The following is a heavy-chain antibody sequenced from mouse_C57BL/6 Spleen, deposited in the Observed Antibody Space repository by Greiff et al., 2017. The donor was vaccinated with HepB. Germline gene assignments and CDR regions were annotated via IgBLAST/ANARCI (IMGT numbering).Heavy chain of an antibody. J-gene: IGHJ1*03. D-gene: IGHD1-1*01. CDR3: ASITTVVGDWYFDV. CDR1: GFTFSDYY. CDR2: INYDGSST. V-gene: IGHV5-16*01. Sequence: EVMLVESEGGLVQPGSSMKLSCTASGFTFSDYYMAWVRQVPEKGLEWVANINYDGSSTYYLDSLKSRFIISRDNAKNILYLQMSSLKSEDTATYYCASITTVVGDWYFDVWGTGTTVTVSS.